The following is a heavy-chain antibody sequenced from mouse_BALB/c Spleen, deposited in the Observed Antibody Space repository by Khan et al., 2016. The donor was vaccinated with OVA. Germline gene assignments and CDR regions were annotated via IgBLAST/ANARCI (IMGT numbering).Heavy chain of an antibody. D-gene: IGHD2-4*01. CDR1: GFTFGDYY. J-gene: IGHJ3*01. V-gene: IGHV5-12*02. CDR3: ARHDYDGIAN. CDR2: ISYGGDNI. Sequence: EVELVESGGGLVQPGGSLKLSCATSGFTFGDYYMYWVRQTPEKRLEWVAYISYGGDNIYYLDTVKGRFTIFRDNAKNTLYLQMSRLKSEDTAMYYCARHDYDGIANWGQGTLVTVSA.